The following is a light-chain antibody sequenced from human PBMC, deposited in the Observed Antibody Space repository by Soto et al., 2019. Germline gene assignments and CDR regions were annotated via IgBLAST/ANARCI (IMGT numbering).Light chain of an antibody. J-gene: IGKJ3*01. CDR2: GAS. CDR3: QQYVSSPFT. V-gene: IGKV3-20*01. CDR1: QTINKNY. Sequence: EIVLTQSPGTLSLSPGXRATLSCRASQTINKNYFAWYQQKPGQAPRPLMYGASSRATGIPDRFSGSGSGTDFTLTISRLEPEDFAVYYCQQYVSSPFTFGPGTKADIK.